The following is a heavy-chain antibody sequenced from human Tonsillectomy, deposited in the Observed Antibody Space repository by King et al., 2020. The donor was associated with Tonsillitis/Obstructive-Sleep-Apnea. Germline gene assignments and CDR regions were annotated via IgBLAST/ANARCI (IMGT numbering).Heavy chain of an antibody. CDR3: AREGGGYTSAPRSWFDP. CDR1: GYAFTQYH. V-gene: IGHV1-46*01. J-gene: IGHJ5*02. Sequence: VQLVESGAEVKKPGASVKVSCTASGYAFTQYHVHWVRQAPGQGFEWIGIINPSGGKTTYAQKFQGRVTMTTETSTSTVHMELSSLRSEDTAVYYCAREGGGYTSAPRSWFDPWGQGTLVTVSS. D-gene: IGHD6-13*01. CDR2: INPSGGKT.